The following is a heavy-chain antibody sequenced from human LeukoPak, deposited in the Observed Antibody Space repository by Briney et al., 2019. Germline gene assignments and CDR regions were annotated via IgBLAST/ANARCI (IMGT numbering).Heavy chain of an antibody. CDR3: AKRLRVLAGGNWFDP. V-gene: IGHV3-23*01. CDR2: ISGSGGST. D-gene: IGHD4-17*01. Sequence: PGGSLRLSCAASGFTFSSYAMSWVHQAPGKGLEWVSAISGSGGSTYYADSVKGRFTISRDNSKNTLYLQMNSLRAEDTAVYYCAKRLRVLAGGNWFDPWGQGTLVTVSS. CDR1: GFTFSSYA. J-gene: IGHJ5*02.